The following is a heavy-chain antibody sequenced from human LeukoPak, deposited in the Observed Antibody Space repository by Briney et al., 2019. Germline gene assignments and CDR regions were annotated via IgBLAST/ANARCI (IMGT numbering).Heavy chain of an antibody. Sequence: PGGSLRLSCAASGFTFSSYSMNWVRQAPGKGLEWVSSISGSSSYIYYADSVKGRFTISRDNAKNSLYLQMNSLRAEDTAVYYCARGSCGSYQVYFDYWGQGTLVTVSS. J-gene: IGHJ4*02. CDR2: ISGSSSYI. CDR3: ARGSCGSYQVYFDY. CDR1: GFTFSSYS. V-gene: IGHV3-21*01. D-gene: IGHD1-26*01.